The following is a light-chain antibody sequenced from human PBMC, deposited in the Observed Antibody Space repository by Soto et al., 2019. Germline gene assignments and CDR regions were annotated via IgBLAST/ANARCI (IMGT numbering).Light chain of an antibody. V-gene: IGLV2-14*01. CDR3: SSYTSSSTLL. CDR1: SSDVGGYNY. J-gene: IGLJ1*01. Sequence: QSVLTQPASVSGSPGQSITISCTGTSSDVGGYNYVSWYQQHPGKAPKLMIYEVSNRPSGVSNRFSGSKSGNTASLTISGLQAEDEDDYHCSSYTSSSTLLFGTGTKVTVL. CDR2: EVS.